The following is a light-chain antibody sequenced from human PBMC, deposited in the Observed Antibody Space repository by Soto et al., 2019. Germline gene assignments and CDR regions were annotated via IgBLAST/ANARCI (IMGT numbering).Light chain of an antibody. CDR3: QQPNSFPLC. Sequence: DGQMTQSPSSVSASVGDRVTITCRASQGITNWLAWYQQKPGKAHKLLIYAASGLPSGVPSRFSGSGTGTDFTLTLSSLQPEDGASYSFQQPNSFPLCFGGGTKVELK. CDR1: QGITNW. J-gene: IGKJ4*01. V-gene: IGKV1-12*01. CDR2: AAS.